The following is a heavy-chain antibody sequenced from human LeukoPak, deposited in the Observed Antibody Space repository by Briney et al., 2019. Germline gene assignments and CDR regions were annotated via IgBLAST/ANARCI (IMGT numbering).Heavy chain of an antibody. CDR3: ARRWYYGSGSYGYYYYYGMDV. CDR2: MNPNSGNT. CDR1: GYTFTSYD. D-gene: IGHD3-10*01. Sequence: APVKVSCKASGYTFTSYDINWVRQATGQGLEWMGWMNPNSGNTGYAQKFQGRVTMTRNTSISTAYMELSSLRSEDTAVYYCARRWYYGSGSYGYYYYYGMDVWGQGTTVTVS. J-gene: IGHJ6*02. V-gene: IGHV1-8*01.